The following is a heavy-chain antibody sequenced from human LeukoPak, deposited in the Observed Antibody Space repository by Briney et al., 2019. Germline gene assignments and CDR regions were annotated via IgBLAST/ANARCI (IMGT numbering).Heavy chain of an antibody. V-gene: IGHV4-59*01. CDR2: IYYSGST. Sequence: SETLSLTCTVSGGSISRYYWSWIRQPPGKGLEWIGYIYYSGSTNYNPSLKSRVTISVDTSKNQFSLKLSSVTAADTAVYYCARDGDPHSSADAFDIWGQGTMVTVSS. D-gene: IGHD6-19*01. J-gene: IGHJ3*02. CDR1: GGSISRYY. CDR3: ARDGDPHSSADAFDI.